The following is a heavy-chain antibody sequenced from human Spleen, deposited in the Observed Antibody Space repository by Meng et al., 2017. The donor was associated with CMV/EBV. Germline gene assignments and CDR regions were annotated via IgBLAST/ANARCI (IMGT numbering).Heavy chain of an antibody. J-gene: IGHJ4*02. D-gene: IGHD3-3*01. CDR2: IYSGGST. CDR3: ASGFWSGYIY. V-gene: IGHV3-66*02. Sequence: GESLKISCAASGFTVSSNYMSWVRQAPGKGLEWVSVIYSGGSTYYADSVKGRFTISRDNSKNTLYLQMNSLRAEDTAVYYCASGFWSGYIYWGQGTLVTVSS. CDR1: GFTVSSNY.